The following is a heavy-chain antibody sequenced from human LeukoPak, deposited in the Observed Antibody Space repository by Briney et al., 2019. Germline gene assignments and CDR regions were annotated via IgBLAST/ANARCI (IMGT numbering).Heavy chain of an antibody. Sequence: ASVKVSCKASGYTFTSYYMHWVRQAPGQGLEWMGIINPSGGSTSYAQKFQGRVTMTRDTSTSTVYMELSSLRSEDTAVYYCARDQVTVLLWFGDIRNYYYYGMDVWGQGTTVTVSS. J-gene: IGHJ6*02. D-gene: IGHD3-10*01. CDR1: GYTFTSYY. CDR3: ARDQVTVLLWFGDIRNYYYYGMDV. V-gene: IGHV1-46*01. CDR2: INPSGGST.